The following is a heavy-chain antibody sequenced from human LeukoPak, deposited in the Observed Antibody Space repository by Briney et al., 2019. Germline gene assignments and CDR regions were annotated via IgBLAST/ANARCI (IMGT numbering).Heavy chain of an antibody. CDR2: ILYDGSNK. J-gene: IGHJ3*02. V-gene: IGHV3-30*18. CDR3: AKVGWTKTPHSHDAFDI. D-gene: IGHD3/OR15-3a*01. CDR1: GFTFSSYG. Sequence: GGSLRLSCAASGFTFSSYGMHWVRQAPGRGLEWVAVILYDGSNKYYADSVKGRFTISRDNSKNTLYLQMNSLRAEDTAVYYCAKVGWTKTPHSHDAFDIWGQGTMVTVSS.